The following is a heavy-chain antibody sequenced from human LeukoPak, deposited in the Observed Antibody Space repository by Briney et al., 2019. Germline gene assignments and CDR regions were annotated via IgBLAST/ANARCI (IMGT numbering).Heavy chain of an antibody. CDR1: SDSLRSSRYY. D-gene: IGHD4-17*01. Sequence: SETLSLTCSVSSDSLRSSRYYCAFIRQPPGKGLEWIGSIYYSGNTYYNPSLRSRVTMSVDTSKKQFSLKLRSVTAADTAVYFCARHEYGVGDDYGWTGFDSWGQGTQVSVSS. V-gene: IGHV4-39*01. CDR2: IYYSGNT. J-gene: IGHJ4*02. CDR3: ARHEYGVGDDYGWTGFDS.